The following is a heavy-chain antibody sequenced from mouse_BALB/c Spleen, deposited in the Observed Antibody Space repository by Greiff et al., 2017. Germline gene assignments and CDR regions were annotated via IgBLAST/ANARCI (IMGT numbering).Heavy chain of an antibody. V-gene: IGHV5-4*02. CDR2: ISSGGSYT. D-gene: IGHD1-2*01. CDR1: GFTFSDYY. J-gene: IGHJ4*01. CDR3: ARQTTARYAMDY. Sequence: EVQRVESGGGLVKPGGSLKLSCAASGFTFSDYYMYWVRQTPEKRLEWVATISSGGSYTYYPDSVKGRFTISRDNAKNTLYLQMSSLKSEDTAMYYCARQTTARYAMDYWGQGTSVTVSS.